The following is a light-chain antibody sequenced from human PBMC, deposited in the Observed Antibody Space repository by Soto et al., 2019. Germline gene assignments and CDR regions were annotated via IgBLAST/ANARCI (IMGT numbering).Light chain of an antibody. CDR3: ATWDDSLNGSWV. CDR2: SNN. J-gene: IGLJ3*02. Sequence: QAVVTQPPSASGTPGQRVTISCSGSSSNIGSNTVNWYQQLPGTAPKLLIYSNNQRPSRVPDRFSGSKSGTSASLAISGLQSEDEADYYCATWDDSLNGSWVFGGGTKLTVL. CDR1: SSNIGSNT. V-gene: IGLV1-44*01.